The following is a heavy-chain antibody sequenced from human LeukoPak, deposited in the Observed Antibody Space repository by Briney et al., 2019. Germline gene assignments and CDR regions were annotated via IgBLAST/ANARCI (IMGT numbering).Heavy chain of an antibody. D-gene: IGHD5-18*01. CDR2: ISGSGSTA. CDR1: GFTFSSYA. Sequence: GGSLRLSCAASGFTFSSYAMSWVRQAPGKGLEWVSGISGSGSTAYYADSVKGRFTISRDSSKNTMDLQMNSLRAEDTAVYYCAKDGGGIGYRLYYFDSWGQGTLVTVSS. CDR3: AKDGGGIGYRLYYFDS. V-gene: IGHV3-23*01. J-gene: IGHJ4*02.